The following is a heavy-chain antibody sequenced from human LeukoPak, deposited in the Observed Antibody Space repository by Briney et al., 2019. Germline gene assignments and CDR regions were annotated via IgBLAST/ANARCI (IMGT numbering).Heavy chain of an antibody. V-gene: IGHV4-39*01. D-gene: IGHD5-18*01. CDR2: IYYSGTT. Sequence: SETLSLTCTVSGGSINNTNYYWGWIRQPPGKGLEWIGSIYYSGTTYYNPSLKSRVTISVDTSKNQFSLKPSSVTAADTAVYYCARQSKGLPQKPLLDYWGQGTLVTVSS. CDR1: GGSINNTNYY. J-gene: IGHJ4*02. CDR3: ARQSKGLPQKPLLDY.